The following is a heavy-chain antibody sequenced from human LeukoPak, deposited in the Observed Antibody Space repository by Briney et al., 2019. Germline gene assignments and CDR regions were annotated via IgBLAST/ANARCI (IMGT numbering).Heavy chain of an antibody. CDR2: ISSSSSTI. CDR3: ARAGMVRGVRVDFDY. CDR1: GFTFSSYS. Sequence: PGGSLRLSCAASGFTFSSYSMNWVRQAPGKGLEWASYISSSSSTIYYADSVKGRFTISRDNAKNSLYLQMNSLRAEDTAVYYCARAGMVRGVRVDFDYWGQGTLVTVSS. V-gene: IGHV3-48*01. D-gene: IGHD3-10*01. J-gene: IGHJ4*02.